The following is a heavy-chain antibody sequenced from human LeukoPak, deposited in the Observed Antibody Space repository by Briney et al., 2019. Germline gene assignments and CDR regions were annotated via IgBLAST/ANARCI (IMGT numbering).Heavy chain of an antibody. J-gene: IGHJ1*01. V-gene: IGHV1-69*04. CDR2: IIPILGIA. D-gene: IGHD3-22*01. CDR1: GGTFSSYA. Sequence: SVKVSCKASGGTFSSYAISWVRQAPGQGLEWMGRIIPILGIANYAQKFQGRVTITADKSTSTAYMELSSLRSEDTAVYYCASSPPTDYYDSSGYFLGEYFQHWGQGTLVTVSS. CDR3: ASSPPTDYYDSSGYFLGEYFQH.